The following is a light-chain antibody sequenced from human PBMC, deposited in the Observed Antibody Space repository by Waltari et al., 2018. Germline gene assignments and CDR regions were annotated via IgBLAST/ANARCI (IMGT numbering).Light chain of an antibody. Sequence: DIVLTQSPGTLSLSPGERATLSCRASQSVGRYLAWYQQKPGHAPRLLIYGASTRATGIPDRFSGSGSGTDFSLIISRLEPEDFAVYFCQKYEALPATFGQGTKVEIK. CDR3: QKYEALPAT. CDR2: GAS. J-gene: IGKJ1*01. V-gene: IGKV3-20*01. CDR1: QSVGRY.